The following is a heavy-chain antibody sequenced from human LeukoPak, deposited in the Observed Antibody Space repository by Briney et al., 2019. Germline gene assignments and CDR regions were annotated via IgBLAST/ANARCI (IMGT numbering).Heavy chain of an antibody. V-gene: IGHV4-34*01. Sequence: SESLSLTCDVYGESFSGYYWRWIRQPPGKGLEWIGEINHSGSTNYNPSLKSRVTISVDTSKNQFSLKLSSVTAADTAVYYCARERRAAATPYYYYYGMDVWGQGTTVTVSS. J-gene: IGHJ6*02. D-gene: IGHD2-15*01. CDR1: GESFSGYY. CDR3: ARERRAAATPYYYYYGMDV. CDR2: INHSGST.